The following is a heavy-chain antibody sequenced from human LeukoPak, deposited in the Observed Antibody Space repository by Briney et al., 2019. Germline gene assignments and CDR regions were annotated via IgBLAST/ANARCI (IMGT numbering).Heavy chain of an antibody. J-gene: IGHJ4*02. CDR1: GFTFSSYG. CDR3: AKDGQWEQGEFDY. V-gene: IGHV3-30*18. D-gene: IGHD1-26*01. CDR2: ISYDGSNK. Sequence: GGSLRLSCAASGFTFSSYGMHWVRQAPGKGLEWVAVISYDGSNKYYADSVKGRFTISRDNSKNTLYLQMNSLRAEDTAVYYCAKDGQWEQGEFDYWGQGTLVTVSS.